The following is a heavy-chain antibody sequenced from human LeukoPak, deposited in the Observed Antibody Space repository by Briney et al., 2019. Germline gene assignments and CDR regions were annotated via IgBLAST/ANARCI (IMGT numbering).Heavy chain of an antibody. D-gene: IGHD6-13*01. Sequence: PGGSLRLSCAASGFTFSSYSMNWVRQAPGKGLEWVSSISSSSSYIYYADSVKGRFTISRDNAKNSLYLQMNSLRAEDTAVYYCARDIWVPYPHPITAAGTGADYWGPGTLVTVSS. CDR1: GFTFSSYS. CDR3: ARDIWVPYPHPITAAGTGADY. V-gene: IGHV3-21*01. J-gene: IGHJ4*02. CDR2: ISSSSSYI.